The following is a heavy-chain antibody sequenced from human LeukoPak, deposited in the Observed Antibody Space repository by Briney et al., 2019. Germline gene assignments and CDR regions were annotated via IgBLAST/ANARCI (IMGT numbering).Heavy chain of an antibody. CDR3: ARIRAYCSSTICSGIDY. CDR1: GFTFSSHW. CDR2: IKQDGSDK. J-gene: IGHJ4*02. Sequence: PGGSLRLSCAASGFTFSSHWMSWVRQAPGKGLEWLANIKQDGSDKYYVDSVKGRFTSSRDNAKNSLYLQMNSLRAEDTALYYCARIRAYCSSTICSGIDYWGQGILVTVSS. V-gene: IGHV3-7*02. D-gene: IGHD2-2*01.